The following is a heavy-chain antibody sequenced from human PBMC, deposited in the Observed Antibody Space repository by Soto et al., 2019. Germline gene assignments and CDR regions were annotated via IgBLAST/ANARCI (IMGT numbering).Heavy chain of an antibody. J-gene: IGHJ6*02. CDR3: ARDFVVGGPTINYYYGMDV. Sequence: GGSMELSCAASGFTVSSKYMSWVRQAPGKGLEWISIIYSAGNTYYADSVKGRFTISRDNSKNTLYLQMNSLGAEDTAVYYCARDFVVGGPTINYYYGMDVWGQGTTVTVSS. D-gene: IGHD1-26*01. CDR2: IYSAGNT. CDR1: GFTVSSKY. V-gene: IGHV3-66*01.